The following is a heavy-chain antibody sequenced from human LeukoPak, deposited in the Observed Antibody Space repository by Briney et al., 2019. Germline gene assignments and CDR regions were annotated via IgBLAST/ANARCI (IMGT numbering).Heavy chain of an antibody. V-gene: IGHV4-59*01. CDR3: GRVMREQWNYYGMDV. CDR1: GGSISSYY. CDR2: IYYSGST. D-gene: IGHD6-19*01. Sequence: KTSETLSLTCTVSGGSISSYYWSWIRQPPGKGLEWIGYIYYSGSTNYNPSLKSRVTISVDTSKNQFSLKLSSVTAADTAVYYCGRVMREQWNYYGMDVWGQGATWTVSS. J-gene: IGHJ6*02.